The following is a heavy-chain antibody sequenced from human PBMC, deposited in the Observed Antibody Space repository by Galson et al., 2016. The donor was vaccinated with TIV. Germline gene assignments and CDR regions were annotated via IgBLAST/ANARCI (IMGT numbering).Heavy chain of an antibody. D-gene: IGHD2-15*01. J-gene: IGHJ4*02. CDR1: GGPFFSSYA. CDR2: IIPIFGTA. Sequence: SVKVSCKASGGPFFSSYAISWVRQAPGQGLEWMGRIIPIFGTANYAQKFQGGVTITADESTSTAYMELSSLRSEDTAVYYCARHHGYCSGGSCLLDYWGQGTLVTVSS. V-gene: IGHV1-69*13. CDR3: ARHHGYCSGGSCLLDY.